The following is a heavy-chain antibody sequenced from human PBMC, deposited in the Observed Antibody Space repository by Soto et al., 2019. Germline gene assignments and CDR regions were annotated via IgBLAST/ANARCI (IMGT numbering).Heavy chain of an antibody. CDR1: GGTFSSYA. CDR3: ARARIAARPVHRYYYYGMDV. D-gene: IGHD6-6*01. J-gene: IGHJ6*02. V-gene: IGHV1-69*13. Sequence: ASVKVSCKASGGTFSSYAISWVRQAPGQGLEWMGGIIPIFGTANYAQKFQGRVTITADESTSTAYMELSSLRSEDTAVYYCARARIAARPVHRYYYYGMDVWGQGTTVTVSS. CDR2: IIPIFGTA.